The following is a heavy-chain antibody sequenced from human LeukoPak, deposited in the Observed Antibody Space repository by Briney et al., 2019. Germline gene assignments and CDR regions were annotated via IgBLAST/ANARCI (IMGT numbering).Heavy chain of an antibody. J-gene: IGHJ4*02. Sequence: PGGSLRLSCAASGFTFSSYAMSWVRQARGKGLEWVSAISGSGGSTYYADSVKGRFTISRDNSKNTLYLQMNSLRAEDTAVYYCAKDPAIVLLWFGESEDYWGQGTLVTVSS. CDR1: GFTFSSYA. CDR3: AKDPAIVLLWFGESEDY. D-gene: IGHD3-10*01. V-gene: IGHV3-23*01. CDR2: ISGSGGST.